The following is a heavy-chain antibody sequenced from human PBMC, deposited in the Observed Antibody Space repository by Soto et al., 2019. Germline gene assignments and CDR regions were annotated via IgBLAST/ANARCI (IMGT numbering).Heavy chain of an antibody. CDR1: GGTFSSYA. V-gene: IGHV1-69*12. D-gene: IGHD6-6*01. CDR3: ARHSSSTNYYYYGMDV. Sequence: QVQLVQSGAEVKKPGSSVKVSCKASGGTFSSYAISWVRQAPGQGLEWMGGIIPMFGTADYAQRFQGRVTITAGEPTSPAHIELGSLRSEVTAVYYWARHSSSTNYYYYGMDVWGQGTTVTVSS. J-gene: IGHJ6*02. CDR2: IIPMFGTA.